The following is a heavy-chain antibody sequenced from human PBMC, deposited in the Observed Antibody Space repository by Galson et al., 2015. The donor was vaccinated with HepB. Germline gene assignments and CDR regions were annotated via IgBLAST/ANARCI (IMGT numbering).Heavy chain of an antibody. Sequence: SLRLSCAASGFSFSRHTMHWVRQAPGKGLEWVSSISTASSYIYYADSVEGRFTISGDNAKNSLYLQMNSLRAEDTAVYYCARAPYVSDWYYLYYFDYWGQGTLVTVSS. J-gene: IGHJ4*02. CDR2: ISTASSYI. D-gene: IGHD6-19*01. V-gene: IGHV3-21*01. CDR3: ARAPYVSDWYYLYYFDY. CDR1: GFSFSRHT.